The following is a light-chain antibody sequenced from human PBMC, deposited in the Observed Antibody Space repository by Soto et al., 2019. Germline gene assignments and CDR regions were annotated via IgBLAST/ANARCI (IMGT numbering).Light chain of an antibody. V-gene: IGLV2-14*03. CDR2: DVS. CDR3: SSYTSTHAYV. Sequence: QSALTQPASVSGSPGQSITISCTGTSSDVGAYNYVSWYQQHPGEAPKLLIYDVSNRPSGVSNRFSGSKSGNTASLTISGLQAEDEADYYCSSYTSTHAYVFATGTKVTVL. J-gene: IGLJ1*01. CDR1: SSDVGAYNY.